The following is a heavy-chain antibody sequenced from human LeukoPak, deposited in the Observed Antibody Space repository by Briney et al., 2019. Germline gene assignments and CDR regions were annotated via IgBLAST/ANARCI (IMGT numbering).Heavy chain of an antibody. J-gene: IGHJ5*02. CDR3: ARGRRDIVVVVAAIPGFDP. CDR1: GYTFTSYD. V-gene: IGHV1-8*01. CDR2: MNPNSGNT. Sequence: VASVKVSCKASGYTFTSYDINWVRQATGQGLEWMGWMNPNSGNTGYAQKFQGRVTMTRNTSISTAYMELSSLRSEDTAVYYCARGRRDIVVVVAAIPGFDPWGQGTLVTVSS. D-gene: IGHD2-15*01.